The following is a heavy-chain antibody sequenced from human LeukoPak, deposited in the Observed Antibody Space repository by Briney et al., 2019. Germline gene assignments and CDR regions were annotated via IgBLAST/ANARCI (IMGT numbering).Heavy chain of an antibody. CDR2: IIPILGIA. J-gene: IGHJ6*02. CDR3: AYCTNGVCYRGGVYGMDV. Sequence: ASVKVSCKASGGTFSSYTISWVRQAPGQGLGWMGRIIPILGIANYAQKFQGRVTITADKSTSTAYMELSSLRSEDTAVYYCAYCTNGVCYRGGVYGMDVWGQGTTVTVSS. D-gene: IGHD2-8*01. V-gene: IGHV1-69*02. CDR1: GGTFSSYT.